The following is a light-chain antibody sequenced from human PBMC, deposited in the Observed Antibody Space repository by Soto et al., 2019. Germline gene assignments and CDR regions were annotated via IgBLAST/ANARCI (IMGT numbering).Light chain of an antibody. J-gene: IGLJ1*01. CDR1: SSNIGAGYD. V-gene: IGLV1-40*01. CDR3: QSYDSSLSGYV. CDR2: GNS. Sequence: QTVVTQPPSVSGAPGQRVTISCTGSSSNIGAGYDVHWYQQLPGTAPKLPIYGNSNRPSGVPDRFSGSTSGTSASLAITGLQAEDEVDYYCQSYDSSLSGYVFGTGTKLTVL.